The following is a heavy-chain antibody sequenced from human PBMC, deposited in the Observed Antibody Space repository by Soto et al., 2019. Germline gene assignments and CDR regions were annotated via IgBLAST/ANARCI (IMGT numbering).Heavy chain of an antibody. D-gene: IGHD1-1*01. CDR2: MSHSGGT. CDR1: GGFVSSGSYY. J-gene: IGHJ3*02. CDR3: ARVERGTATTVVDAFDI. V-gene: IGHV4-34*01. Sequence: QVQLQQWGAGLLKPSETLSLTCAVYGGFVSSGSYYWSWIRQPPGKGLEWIGEMSHSGGTHFNPSLKSRVTISVDTSKNQFSLKMSSVTPADTALYYCARVERGTATTVVDAFDIWGPGTTVTVSS.